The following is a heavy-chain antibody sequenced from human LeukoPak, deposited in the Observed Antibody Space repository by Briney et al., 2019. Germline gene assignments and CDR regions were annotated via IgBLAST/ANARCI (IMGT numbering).Heavy chain of an antibody. CDR3: ARDGDYAPYYYGMDV. V-gene: IGHV3-21*01. Sequence: SGGSLRLSCAASGFTFSSYSMNWVRQAPGKGLEWVSSICSSSSYIYYADSVKGRFTISRDNAKNSLYLQMNSLRAEDTAVYYCARDGDYAPYYYGMDVWGQGTTVTVSS. CDR1: GFTFSSYS. CDR2: ICSSSSYI. D-gene: IGHD2-2*01. J-gene: IGHJ6*02.